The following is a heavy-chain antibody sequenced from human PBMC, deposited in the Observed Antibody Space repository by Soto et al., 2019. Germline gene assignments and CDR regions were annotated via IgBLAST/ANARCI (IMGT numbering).Heavy chain of an antibody. CDR1: GFSLSTSGVG. CDR2: ICWDDDK. V-gene: IGHV2-5*02. CDR3: EHLQYWDASLGH. Sequence: QITLKGSGLTLVKPTQTLTLTCTFSGFSLSTSGVGVGWFRQPPGQALEWLAVICWDDDKRYRPSLMTTLTMTKGTSNNLVVRTMTSMEPADTAPYYREHLQYWDASLGHWGQGTLVTVSS. J-gene: IGHJ4*02. D-gene: IGHD3-16*01.